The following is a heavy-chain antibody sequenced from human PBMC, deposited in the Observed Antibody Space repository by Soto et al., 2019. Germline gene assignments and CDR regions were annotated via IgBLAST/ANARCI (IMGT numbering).Heavy chain of an antibody. CDR3: ARGYPYYEFWSGLAWFDP. Sequence: QVQLVQSGAEVKKPGASVKVSCKASGYTFTSYDINWVRQATGQGLEWMGWMNTNSGNTGYSQKFQGRVTMTRNTSISTAYMDLSSLRSEDTAVYYCARGYPYYEFWSGLAWFDPWGQRTLFTVSS. J-gene: IGHJ5*02. CDR1: GYTFTSYD. V-gene: IGHV1-8*01. D-gene: IGHD3-3*01. CDR2: MNTNSGNT.